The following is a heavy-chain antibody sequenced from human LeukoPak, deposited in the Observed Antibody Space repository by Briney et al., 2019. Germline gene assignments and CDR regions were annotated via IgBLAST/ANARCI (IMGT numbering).Heavy chain of an antibody. Sequence: ASVKVSRKASGYTFTSYAMHWVRQAPGQRLEWMGWIDAGNGNTKYSQKFQGRVTITRDTSASTVYMELSSLRSEDTAVFYCARSDSSGYLDYWGQGTLVTVSS. D-gene: IGHD3-22*01. CDR3: ARSDSSGYLDY. V-gene: IGHV1-3*01. J-gene: IGHJ4*02. CDR2: IDAGNGNT. CDR1: GYTFTSYA.